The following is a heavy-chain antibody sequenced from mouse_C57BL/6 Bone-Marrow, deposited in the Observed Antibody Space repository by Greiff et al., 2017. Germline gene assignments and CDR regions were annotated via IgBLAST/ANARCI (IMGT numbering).Heavy chain of an antibody. V-gene: IGHV1-69*01. J-gene: IGHJ4*01. D-gene: IGHD2-5*01. CDR3: EKEGVSNCSAMDY. CDR1: GYTFTSYW. Sequence: QVQLQQSGAELVMPGASVKLSCKASGYTFTSYWMHWVKQRPGQGLEWIGEIDPSDSYTNYNQKFKGKSTLTVDTSSSTAYMQLSSLASEDSAVYYCEKEGVSNCSAMDYWGQGTSVTVSS. CDR2: IDPSDSYT.